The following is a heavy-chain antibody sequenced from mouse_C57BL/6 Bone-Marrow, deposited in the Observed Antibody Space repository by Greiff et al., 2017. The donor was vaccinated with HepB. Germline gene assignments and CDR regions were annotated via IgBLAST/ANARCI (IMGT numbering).Heavy chain of an antibody. Sequence: EVNVVESEGGLVQPGSSMKLSCTASGFTFSDYYMAWVRQVPEKGLEWVANINYDGSSTYYLDSLKSRFIISRDNAKNILYLQMSNLKSEDTATYYCARESSYWYFDVWGTGTTVTVSS. J-gene: IGHJ1*03. D-gene: IGHD1-1*01. CDR2: INYDGSST. CDR1: GFTFSDYY. CDR3: ARESSYWYFDV. V-gene: IGHV5-16*01.